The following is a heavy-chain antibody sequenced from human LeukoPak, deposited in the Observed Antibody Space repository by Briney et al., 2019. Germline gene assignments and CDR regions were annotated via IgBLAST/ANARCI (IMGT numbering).Heavy chain of an antibody. CDR1: GYTFTGYY. Sequence: ASVKVSCKASGYTFTGYYMHWVRQAPGQGLEWMGWINPNSGGTNYAQKFQGGVTMTRDTSISTAYMELSRLRSDDTAVYYCARECYYDSSGYVPNFDYWGQGTLVTVSS. D-gene: IGHD3-22*01. J-gene: IGHJ4*02. CDR3: ARECYYDSSGYVPNFDY. CDR2: INPNSGGT. V-gene: IGHV1-2*02.